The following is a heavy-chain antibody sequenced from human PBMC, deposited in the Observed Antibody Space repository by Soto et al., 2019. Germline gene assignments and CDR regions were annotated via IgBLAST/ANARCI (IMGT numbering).Heavy chain of an antibody. D-gene: IGHD6-25*01. CDR2: ISYDGSNK. J-gene: IGHJ4*02. CDR1: GFTFSSYA. CDR3: ARAPIAAEIAFDY. V-gene: IGHV3-30-3*01. Sequence: PVGSLRLSCAASGFTFSSYAMRWVRQAPGKGLEWVAVISYDGSNKYYADSVKGRFTISRDNSKNTLYLQMNSLRAVDTAVYYCARAPIAAEIAFDYWGQGTLVTVSS.